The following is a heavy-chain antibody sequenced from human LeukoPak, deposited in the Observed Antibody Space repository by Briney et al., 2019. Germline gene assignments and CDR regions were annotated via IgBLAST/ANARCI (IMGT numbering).Heavy chain of an antibody. CDR3: AKVGMATISYYFDY. Sequence: GGSLRLSCAASGFTFSSHGFHWVRQAPGKGLEWVAVISYDGSNKYYADSVKGRFTISRDNSKNTLYLQMNSLRAEDTAMYYCAKVGMATISYYFDYWGQGTLVTVSS. CDR2: ISYDGSNK. J-gene: IGHJ4*02. D-gene: IGHD5-24*01. CDR1: GFTFSSHG. V-gene: IGHV3-30*18.